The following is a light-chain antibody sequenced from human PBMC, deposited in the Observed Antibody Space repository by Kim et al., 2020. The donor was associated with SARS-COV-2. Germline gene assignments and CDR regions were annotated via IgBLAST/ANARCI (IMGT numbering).Light chain of an antibody. V-gene: IGLV2-14*03. J-gene: IGLJ3*02. CDR2: DVT. CDR3: TSYTSSRTWV. CDR1: SSDVGGYNS. Sequence: QPALTQPASVSGSPGQTITISCTGTSSDVGGYNSVSWYQQYPGRVPTLMIYDVTKQPSGVSHRFSGSKSGNTASLTISGLQTGDEAHYYCTSYTSSRTWVFGGGTKVTVL.